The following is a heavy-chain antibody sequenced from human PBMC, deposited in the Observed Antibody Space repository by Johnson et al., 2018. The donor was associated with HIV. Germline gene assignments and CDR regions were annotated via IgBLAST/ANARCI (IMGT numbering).Heavy chain of an antibody. CDR1: GFTFSNAW. Sequence: VQLVESGGGLVKPGGSLRLSCVGSGFTFSNAWMSWVRQAPGKGLEWVGRIKSKTDGGTTDYAAPVKGRFTISRDDSKNTLYLQMNSLKTEDTAVYYCTTDRGGEIAVAGPDAFDIWGQGTMVTVSS. J-gene: IGHJ3*02. D-gene: IGHD6-19*01. CDR3: TTDRGGEIAVAGPDAFDI. V-gene: IGHV3-15*01. CDR2: IKSKTDGGTT.